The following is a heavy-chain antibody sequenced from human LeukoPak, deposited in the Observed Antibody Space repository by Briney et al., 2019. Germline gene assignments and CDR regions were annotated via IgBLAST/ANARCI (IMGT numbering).Heavy chain of an antibody. V-gene: IGHV4-34*01. CDR1: GGSFSGYY. Sequence: PSETLSLTCAVYGGSFSGYYWSWIRQPPGKGLEWIGEINHSGSTNYNPSLKSRVTISVDTSKNQFSLKLSSVTAADTAVYYCASGQGGYDSSGYHYYYYYMDVWGKGTTVTVSS. J-gene: IGHJ6*03. D-gene: IGHD3-22*01. CDR3: ASGQGGYDSSGYHYYYYYMDV. CDR2: INHSGST.